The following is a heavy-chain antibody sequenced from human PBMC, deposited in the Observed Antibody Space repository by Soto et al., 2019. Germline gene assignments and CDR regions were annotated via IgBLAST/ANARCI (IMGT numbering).Heavy chain of an antibody. CDR3: ARDAGCSSTSCYGGNAMAMDV. D-gene: IGHD2-2*01. V-gene: IGHV3-33*01. CDR1: GFTFSSYG. J-gene: IGHJ6*04. CDR2: IWYDGSNK. Sequence: GGSLRLSCAASGFTFSSYGMHWVRQAPGKGLEWVAVIWYDGSNKYYADSVKGRFTISRDNSKNTLYLQMNSLRAEDTAVDYCARDAGCSSTSCYGGNAMAMDVWGKGTTVTVSS.